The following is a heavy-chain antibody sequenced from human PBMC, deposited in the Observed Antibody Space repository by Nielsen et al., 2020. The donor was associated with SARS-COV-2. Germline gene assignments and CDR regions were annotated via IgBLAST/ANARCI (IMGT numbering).Heavy chain of an antibody. Sequence: SETLSPTCAVYGGSFSGYFWGWVRQPPGKGLEWIGEINHSGSTNYNPSLKSRVTISVDTPKNQFSLKLSSVTAADTAVYYCALTYYYDSSGYIDYWGQGTLVTVSS. CDR3: ALTYYYDSSGYIDY. CDR2: INHSGST. CDR1: GGSFSGYF. D-gene: IGHD3-22*01. J-gene: IGHJ4*02. V-gene: IGHV4-34*01.